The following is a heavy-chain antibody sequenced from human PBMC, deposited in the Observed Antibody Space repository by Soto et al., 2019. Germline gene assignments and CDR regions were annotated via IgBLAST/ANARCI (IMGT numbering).Heavy chain of an antibody. J-gene: IGHJ4*02. CDR3: AGGYGDYHYFDY. Sequence: QVQLVESGGGVVQPGRSLRLSCAASGFTFSSCGMHWVRQAPGKGLEWVAIIWYDGSNKYYADSVKDRFTISRDNSKNTLYLQMNSLRAEDTAVYYCAGGYGDYHYFDYWGQGTLVTVSS. D-gene: IGHD4-17*01. CDR1: GFTFSSCG. CDR2: IWYDGSNK. V-gene: IGHV3-33*01.